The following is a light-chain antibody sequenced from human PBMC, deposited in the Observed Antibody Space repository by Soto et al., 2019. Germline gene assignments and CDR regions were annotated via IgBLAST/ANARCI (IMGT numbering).Light chain of an antibody. CDR1: SSDVGSYNL. V-gene: IGLV2-23*02. J-gene: IGLJ1*01. CDR2: EVS. Sequence: QSVLTQPASVSGSPGQSITISCTGTSSDVGSYNLVSWYQQHPGKAPKLMIYEVSKRPSGVSNRFSGSKSGNTASLTISGLQAEDEADYYCCSYAGSSLNYVFGTGTQLTVL. CDR3: CSYAGSSLNYV.